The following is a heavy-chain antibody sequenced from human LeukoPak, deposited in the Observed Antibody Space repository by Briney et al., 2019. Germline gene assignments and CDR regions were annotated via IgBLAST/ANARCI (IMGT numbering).Heavy chain of an antibody. V-gene: IGHV1-3*01. CDR3: ARRGSGTDFDC. D-gene: IGHD3-10*01. CDR2: INAGNGNT. Sequence: VASVKVSCKASGYTFTSYAMHWVRQAPGQRLEWMGWINAGNGNTKYSQKFQGRVTITRDTSASTAYMELSSLRSEDTAVYYCARRGSGTDFDCWGQGTLVTVSS. J-gene: IGHJ4*02. CDR1: GYTFTSYA.